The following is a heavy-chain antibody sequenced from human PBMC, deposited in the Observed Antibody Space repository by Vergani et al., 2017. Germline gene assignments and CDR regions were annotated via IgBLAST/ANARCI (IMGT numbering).Heavy chain of an antibody. V-gene: IGHV3-74*01. CDR3: AKEPQYCSSTSCYGPYFDY. J-gene: IGHJ4*02. D-gene: IGHD2-2*01. CDR1: GFTFSSYW. CDR2: INSDGSST. Sequence: EVQLVESGGGLVQPGGSLRLSCAASGFTFSSYWMHWVRQAPGKGLVWVSRINSDGSSTSYADSVKGRFTISRDNSKNTLYLQMNSLRAEDTAVYYCAKEPQYCSSTSCYGPYFDYWGQGTLVTVSS.